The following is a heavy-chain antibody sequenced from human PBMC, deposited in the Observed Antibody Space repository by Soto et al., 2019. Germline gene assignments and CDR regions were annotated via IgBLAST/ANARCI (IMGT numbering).Heavy chain of an antibody. CDR1: GFTFSSYG. CDR2: ISYDGSNK. CDR3: AKDRGIAVAGTYFDY. J-gene: IGHJ4*02. V-gene: IGHV3-30*18. D-gene: IGHD6-19*01. Sequence: QPGGSLRLSCAASGFTFSSYGMHWVRQAPGKGLEWVAVISYDGSNKYYADSVKGRFTISRDNSKNTLYLQMNSLRAEDTAVYYCAKDRGIAVAGTYFDYWGQGTLVTVSS.